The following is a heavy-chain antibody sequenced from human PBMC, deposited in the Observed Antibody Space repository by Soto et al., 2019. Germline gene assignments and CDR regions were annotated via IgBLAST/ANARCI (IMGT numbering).Heavy chain of an antibody. CDR3: ARDFAADLLRFIDY. Sequence: QVQLQESGPGLVKPSQTLSLTCTVSGGSISSGDYYWSWIRQPPGKGLEWIGYIYYSGSTYYNPSLKSRVTISVDTYKNQFSLKLSSVTAADTAGYDCARDFAADLLRFIDYWGQGTLVTVSS. V-gene: IGHV4-30-4*01. J-gene: IGHJ4*02. D-gene: IGHD3-3*01. CDR1: GGSISSGDYY. CDR2: IYYSGST.